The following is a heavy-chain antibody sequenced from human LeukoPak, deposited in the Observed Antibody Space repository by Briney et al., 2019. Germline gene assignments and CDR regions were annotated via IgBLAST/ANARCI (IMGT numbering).Heavy chain of an antibody. D-gene: IGHD5-18*01. J-gene: IGHJ4*02. V-gene: IGHV3-23*01. CDR3: ARSNVDTAMVFDY. CDR2: ISGSGGST. CDR1: GFTFSSYA. Sequence: GGSLRLSCAASGFTFSSYAMSWVRQAPGKGLEWVSAISGSGGSTYYADSVKGRFTISRDNAKNSLYLQMNSLRAEDKAVYYCARSNVDTAMVFDYWGQGTLVTVSS.